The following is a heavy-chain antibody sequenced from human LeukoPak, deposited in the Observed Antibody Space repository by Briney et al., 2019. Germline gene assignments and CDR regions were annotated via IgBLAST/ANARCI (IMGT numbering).Heavy chain of an antibody. CDR2: IYPGDSDT. CDR3: ARLEGWNYYYYYMDV. J-gene: IGHJ6*03. CDR1: GYSFTSYW. D-gene: IGHD6-19*01. Sequence: GESLKISCKGSGYSFTSYWIGWVRQMPGKGLEWMGIIYPGDSDTRYSPSFQGQVTISADKSISTAYLQWSSLKASDTAMYYCARLEGWNYYYYYMDVWGKGTTVTVSS. V-gene: IGHV5-51*01.